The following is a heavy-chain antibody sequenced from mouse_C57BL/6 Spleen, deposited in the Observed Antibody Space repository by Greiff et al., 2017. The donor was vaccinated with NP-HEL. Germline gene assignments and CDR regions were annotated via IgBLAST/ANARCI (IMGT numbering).Heavy chain of an antibody. CDR1: GYTFTSYW. Sequence: VQLQQPGAELVKPGASVKMSCKASGYTFTSYWITWVKQRPGQGLEWIGDIHPGSGSTNYNEKFKSKATLTVDTSSSTAYMQLSSLTSEDSAVYYCARYDYDYAMDYWGQGTSVTVSS. D-gene: IGHD2-4*01. CDR3: ARYDYDYAMDY. V-gene: IGHV1-55*01. CDR2: IHPGSGST. J-gene: IGHJ4*01.